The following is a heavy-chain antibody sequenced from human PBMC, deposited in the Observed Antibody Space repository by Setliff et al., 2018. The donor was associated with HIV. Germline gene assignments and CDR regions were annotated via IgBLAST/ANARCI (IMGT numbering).Heavy chain of an antibody. CDR3: AMFSSSSG. CDR2: INNDTTTT. V-gene: IGHV3-74*01. J-gene: IGHJ4*02. Sequence: LRLSCAASGFTFSRYWMHWVRQAPGQGLVWVSGINNDTTTTTYADSVKGRFSISRDNAKNTLYLQMNGLRGEDTAVYYCAMFSSSSGWGQGTQVTVSS. D-gene: IGHD6-6*01. CDR1: GFTFSRYW.